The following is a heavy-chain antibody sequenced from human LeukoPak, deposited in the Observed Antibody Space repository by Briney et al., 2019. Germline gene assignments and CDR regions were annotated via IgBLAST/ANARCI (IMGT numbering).Heavy chain of an antibody. D-gene: IGHD5-12*01. CDR3: ASLYSGYDGVDY. J-gene: IGHJ4*02. V-gene: IGHV4-59*08. CDR1: GGSISSYY. CDR2: IYYSGST. Sequence: PSETLSLTCTVSGGSISSYYWSWIRQPPGKGLEWIGYIYYSGSTNYNPSLKSRVTISVDTSKNQFSLKLSSVIAADTAVYYCASLYSGYDGVDYCGQGTLVTVSS.